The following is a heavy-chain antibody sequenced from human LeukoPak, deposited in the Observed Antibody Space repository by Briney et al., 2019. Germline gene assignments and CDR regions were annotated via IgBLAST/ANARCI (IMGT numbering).Heavy chain of an antibody. CDR2: ISSGSSTI. J-gene: IGHJ6*03. D-gene: IGHD3-22*01. CDR3: ARGSHYYDSSGYPDSYYYYYMDV. Sequence: GGSLRLSCAASGFTFSSYSMNWVRQAPGKGLEWISYISSGSSTIYYADSVKGRFTISRDNSKNTLYLQMNSLRAEDTAVYYCARGSHYYDSSGYPDSYYYYYMDVWGKGTTVTISS. V-gene: IGHV3-48*01. CDR1: GFTFSSYS.